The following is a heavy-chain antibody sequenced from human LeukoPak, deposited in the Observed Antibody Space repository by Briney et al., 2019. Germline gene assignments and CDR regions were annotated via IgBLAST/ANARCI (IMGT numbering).Heavy chain of an antibody. CDR2: IYYSGST. D-gene: IGHD3-10*01. J-gene: IGHJ6*03. CDR1: GVSFSNSSYY. Sequence: PSETLSLTCTVSGVSFSNSSYYWVWIRQPPGKGLEWIAKIYYSGSTYYNPSLKSRGTIFVDTSKNQFSLKLTFVTAADTAVYYCARHVHASGNYYMDVWGKGTTVTVS. V-gene: IGHV4-39*01. CDR3: ARHVHASGNYYMDV.